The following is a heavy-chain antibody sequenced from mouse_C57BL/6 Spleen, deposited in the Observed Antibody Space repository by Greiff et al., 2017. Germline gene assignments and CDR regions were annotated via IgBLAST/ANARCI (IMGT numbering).Heavy chain of an antibody. Sequence: EVKLQQSGAELVRPGASVKLSCTASGFNIKDDYMHWVKQRPEQGLEWIGWIDPENGDTEYASKFQGKATITADTSSNTAYLQLSSLASEDTAVYYCTTWLRRGERLDYWGQGATLTVSS. V-gene: IGHV14-4*01. CDR2: IDPENGDT. J-gene: IGHJ2*01. CDR1: GFNIKDDY. CDR3: TTWLRRGERLDY. D-gene: IGHD2-2*01.